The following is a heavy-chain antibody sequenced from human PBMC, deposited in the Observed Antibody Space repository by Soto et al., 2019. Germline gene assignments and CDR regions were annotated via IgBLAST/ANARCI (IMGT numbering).Heavy chain of an antibody. J-gene: IGHJ4*02. V-gene: IGHV3-30*18. CDR2: ISYDGSNK. CDR3: AKDDLTMIKYYFDY. D-gene: IGHD3-22*01. Sequence: GGSLRLSCAASGFTFSSYGMHWVRQAPGKGLEWVAVISYDGSNKYYADSVKGRFTISRDNSKNTLYLQMNSLRAEDTAVYYCAKDDLTMIKYYFDYWGQGTLVTVSS. CDR1: GFTFSSYG.